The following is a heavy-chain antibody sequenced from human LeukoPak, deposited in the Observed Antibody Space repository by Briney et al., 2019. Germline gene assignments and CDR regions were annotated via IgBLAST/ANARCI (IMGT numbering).Heavy chain of an antibody. CDR3: ARDGVAGYSSSWFDS. J-gene: IGHJ5*01. CDR2: ISGSSDTI. CDR1: GFSISSYN. D-gene: IGHD6-13*01. Sequence: GGSLRLSCVVSGFSISSYNMNWVRQAPGKGLEWVSYISGSSDTIYYADSVRGRFTISRDNAKNSLYLQMNSLRAEDTAVYYCARDGVAGYSSSWFDSWGQGTLVTVSS. V-gene: IGHV3-48*04.